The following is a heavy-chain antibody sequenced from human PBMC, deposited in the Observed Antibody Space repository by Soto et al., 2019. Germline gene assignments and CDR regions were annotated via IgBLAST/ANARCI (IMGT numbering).Heavy chain of an antibody. Sequence: QVQLVESGGGVVQPGRSLRLSCAASGFTFSSYGMHWVRQAPGKGLEWVAVISYDGSNKYYADSVKGRFTISRDNCKNTLYLQMNSLRAEDTAVYYCAKGAPSERDDIVVVPAAKIFLWFGELPDYWGQGTLVTVSS. D-gene: IGHD2-2*01. CDR2: ISYDGSNK. V-gene: IGHV3-30*18. CDR1: GFTFSSYG. CDR3: AKGAPSERDDIVVVPAAKIFLWFGELPDY. J-gene: IGHJ4*02.